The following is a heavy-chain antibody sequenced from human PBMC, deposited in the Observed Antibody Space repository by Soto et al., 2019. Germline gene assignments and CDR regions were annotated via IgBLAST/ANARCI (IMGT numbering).Heavy chain of an antibody. V-gene: IGHV4-28*01. Sequence: QVQLQESGPGLVKPSYTLSLTCAVSGYSISSNNWWGWIRQPPGKGLAWIGYIYYSGTTYYNPSRKSRVTMSVDTAKNQFSRKMTSVTAVDTAVYYCARREIQGPIDYWGQGTLVTVSS. CDR3: ARREIQGPIDY. J-gene: IGHJ4*02. CDR1: GYSISSNNW. D-gene: IGHD1-26*01. CDR2: IYYSGTT.